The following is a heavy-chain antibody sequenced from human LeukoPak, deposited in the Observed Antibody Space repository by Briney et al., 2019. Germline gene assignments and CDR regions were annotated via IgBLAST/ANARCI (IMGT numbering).Heavy chain of an antibody. CDR2: ISAYNGNT. D-gene: IGHD3-10*01. V-gene: IGHV1-18*01. Sequence: ASVKVSCKASGYAFTSYGISWVRQAPGQGLEWMGWISAYNGNTNYAQKLQGRVTMTTDTSTSTAYMELRSLRSDDTAVYYCARVLLWFGGGYFDYWGQGTLVTVSS. J-gene: IGHJ4*02. CDR3: ARVLLWFGGGYFDY. CDR1: GYAFTSYG.